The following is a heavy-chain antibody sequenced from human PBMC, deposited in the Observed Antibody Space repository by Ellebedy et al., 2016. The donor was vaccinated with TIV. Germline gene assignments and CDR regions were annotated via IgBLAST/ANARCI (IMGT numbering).Heavy chain of an antibody. CDR1: GGSISSYY. V-gene: IGHV4-59*08. CDR3: ARHNWNDDFDY. CDR2: IYYSGST. J-gene: IGHJ4*02. D-gene: IGHD1-1*01. Sequence: SETLSLTCTVSGGSISSYYWSWIRQPPGKGLEWIGYIYYSGSTNYNPSLKSRVTISVDTSKNQFSLKLSSVTAADTAVYYCARHNWNDDFDYWGQGTLVTVSS.